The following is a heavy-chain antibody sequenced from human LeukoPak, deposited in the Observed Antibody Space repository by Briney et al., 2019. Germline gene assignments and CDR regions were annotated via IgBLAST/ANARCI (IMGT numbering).Heavy chain of an antibody. CDR2: IYTSGST. CDR3: ARASYSYDINGWVPFDY. CDR1: GNSISSGDYY. Sequence: SETLSLTCTVSGNSISSGDYYWSWIRQPAGKGLEWIGRIYTSGSTNYNPSLKSRVTISGDTSKNQFSLRLSSVTAADTAVYYCARASYSYDINGWVPFDYWGQGTLVTVAS. V-gene: IGHV4-61*02. D-gene: IGHD3-22*01. J-gene: IGHJ4*02.